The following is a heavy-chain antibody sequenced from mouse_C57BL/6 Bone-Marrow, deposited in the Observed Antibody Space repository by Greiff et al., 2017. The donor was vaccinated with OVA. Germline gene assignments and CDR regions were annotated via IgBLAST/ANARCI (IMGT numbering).Heavy chain of an antibody. CDR2: IWGDGST. D-gene: IGHD2-3*01. CDR3: AMDGYYRNWYFDV. CDR1: GFSLTSYG. Sequence: VQVVESGPGLVAPSQSLSITCTVSGFSLTSYGVSWVRQPPGKGLEWLGVIWGDGSTNYHSALISSLGISKDNSKSQVFLKLNRLQTDDTATYYCAMDGYYRNWYFDVWGTGTTVTVSS. V-gene: IGHV2-3*01. J-gene: IGHJ1*03.